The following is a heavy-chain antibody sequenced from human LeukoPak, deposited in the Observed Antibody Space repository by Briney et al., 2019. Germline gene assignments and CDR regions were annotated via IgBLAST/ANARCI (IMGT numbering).Heavy chain of an antibody. Sequence: SETLSLTCTVSGGSISRYYWSWIRLPPGKGLEWFGYISDSGTTNYNPSLKSRVTISVDTSKKEFSLKLSSVTAADTAVYYCARSSGSYGVAWFDPWGQGTLVTVSS. CDR1: GGSISRYY. CDR2: ISDSGTT. CDR3: ARSSGSYGVAWFDP. D-gene: IGHD1-26*01. J-gene: IGHJ5*02. V-gene: IGHV4-59*01.